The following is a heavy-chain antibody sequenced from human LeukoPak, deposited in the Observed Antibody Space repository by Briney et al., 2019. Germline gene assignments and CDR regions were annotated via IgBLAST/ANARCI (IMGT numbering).Heavy chain of an antibody. CDR3: ARGHIGMDV. CDR2: ISSSGSTI. V-gene: IGHV3-48*03. Sequence: PGGSLRLSCAASGFTFSSYEMNWVRQAPVKGLEWVSYISSSGSTIYYADSVKGRFTISRDNAKNSLYLQMNRLRAEDTAVYYCARGHIGMDVWGKGTTVTVSS. D-gene: IGHD5-12*01. J-gene: IGHJ6*04. CDR1: GFTFSSYE.